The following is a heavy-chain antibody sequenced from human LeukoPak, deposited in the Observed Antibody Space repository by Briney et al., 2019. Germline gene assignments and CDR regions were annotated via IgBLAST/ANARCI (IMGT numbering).Heavy chain of an antibody. D-gene: IGHD1-26*01. V-gene: IGHV3-30*18. Sequence: SGGSLRLSCAASGFTFSNYGMHWVRQAPGKGLEWVAIISYDGSNKYYADSVKGLFTISRDNSKNTLYLQMNSPRVEDTAVYYCAKGAVGATWLDPWGQGTLVTVSS. J-gene: IGHJ5*02. CDR3: AKGAVGATWLDP. CDR2: ISYDGSNK. CDR1: GFTFSNYG.